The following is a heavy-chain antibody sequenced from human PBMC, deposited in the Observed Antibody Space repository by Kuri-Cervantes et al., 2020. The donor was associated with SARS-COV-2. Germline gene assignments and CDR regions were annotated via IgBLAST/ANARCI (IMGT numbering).Heavy chain of an antibody. CDR3: AKDRVGVQDS. Sequence: GGSLRLSCAASGFTFSSCAMHWVRLAPGKGLEWVAFISYDGSSEYYADSVRGRFTVSRDNSKNTLYLQVNGLRADDTAVYYCAKDRVGVQDSWGQGTQVTVSS. CDR1: GFTFSSCA. V-gene: IGHV3-30*04. J-gene: IGHJ5*01. CDR2: ISYDGSSE. D-gene: IGHD2-21*01.